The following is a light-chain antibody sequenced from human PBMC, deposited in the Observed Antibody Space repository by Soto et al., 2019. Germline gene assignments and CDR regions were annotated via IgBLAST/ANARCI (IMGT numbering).Light chain of an antibody. CDR1: QTISGW. J-gene: IGKJ1*01. CDR3: QQYTSYSPT. V-gene: IGKV1-5*03. CDR2: EAS. Sequence: DIQMTQSPSTLSASVGDRVTITCRASQTISGWLAWYQQKPGKAPKLLIFEASILESGIPSRFSGSRSGTEFTLTLDSLQPDDFATYYCQQYTSYSPTFGQWTKVEL.